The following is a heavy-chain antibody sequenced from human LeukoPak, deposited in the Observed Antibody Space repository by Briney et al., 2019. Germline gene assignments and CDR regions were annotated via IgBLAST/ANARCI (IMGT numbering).Heavy chain of an antibody. CDR3: VKGMTGYYGMDV. V-gene: IGHV3-9*01. CDR2: INWNSGYM. Sequence: GGSLRLSCAASGFSFENYAMHWVRQVPGKGPEWVSSINWNSGYMGYVDSVKGRFTISRDNAKNSLDLQMNGLRTEDTALYYCVKGMTGYYGMDVWGLGATVIVSS. CDR1: GFSFENYA. J-gene: IGHJ6*02.